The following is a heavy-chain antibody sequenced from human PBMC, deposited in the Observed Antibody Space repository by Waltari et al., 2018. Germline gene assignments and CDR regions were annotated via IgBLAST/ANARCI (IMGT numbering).Heavy chain of an antibody. V-gene: IGHV4-34*01. CDR1: GGSFNSYY. D-gene: IGHD1-1*01. CDR3: ARGEQLHLIRRNSFDT. J-gene: IGHJ5*02. Sequence: QVQLQQWGAGLLKPSETLSLTCAVNGGSFNSYYWGWIRQPPGKGLEWIGEIRHNGRTNENPSLKSRVAISVATSKNHFSLKLNFLTAADTAVYYCARGEQLHLIRRNSFDTWGQGTLVTVSS. CDR2: IRHNGRT.